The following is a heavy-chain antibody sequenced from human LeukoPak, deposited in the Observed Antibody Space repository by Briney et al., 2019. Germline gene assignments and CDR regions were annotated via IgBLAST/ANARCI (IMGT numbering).Heavy chain of an antibody. J-gene: IGHJ5*02. Sequence: ASVKVSCKASGYTFTSYYMHWVRQAPGQGLEWMGIINPSGGSTSYAQKFQGRVTMTRDMSTSTVYMELSSLRSEDTAVYYCARGSFGYCSGGSCSWFDPWGQGTLVTVSS. CDR2: INPSGGST. V-gene: IGHV1-46*01. CDR3: ARGSFGYCSGGSCSWFDP. CDR1: GYTFTSYY. D-gene: IGHD2-15*01.